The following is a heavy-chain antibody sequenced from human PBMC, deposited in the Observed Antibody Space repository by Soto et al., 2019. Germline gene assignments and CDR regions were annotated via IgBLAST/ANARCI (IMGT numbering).Heavy chain of an antibody. CDR1: GYIFSSHC. V-gene: IGHV1-46*01. J-gene: IGHJ6*02. CDR3: ARDVSGPGATYVMDV. CDR2: INPGGGRT. Sequence: ASVKVSCKASGYIFSSHCIYWVRQAPGQGLQWMGIINPGGGRTAYAQKFQGRVTLTRDMSTSTVYMELTSLTYDDTAVSYCARDVSGPGATYVMDVWGQGTTVTVSS. D-gene: IGHD2-2*01.